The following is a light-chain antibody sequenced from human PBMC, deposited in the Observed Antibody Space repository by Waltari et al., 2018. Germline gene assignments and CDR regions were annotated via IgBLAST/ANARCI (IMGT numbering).Light chain of an antibody. V-gene: IGLV3-21*04. CDR1: NIGSKS. J-gene: IGLJ2*01. CDR2: YND. Sequence: SYVLTQPPSVSVAPGKTASITCGGNNIGSKSVHWYQRKAGQAPELVIFYNDDRPTAIPDRFSRSNSGTTAPLTISRVEAGDEADYYCPVWYSSCDHVVFGGGTKLTVL. CDR3: PVWYSSCDHVV.